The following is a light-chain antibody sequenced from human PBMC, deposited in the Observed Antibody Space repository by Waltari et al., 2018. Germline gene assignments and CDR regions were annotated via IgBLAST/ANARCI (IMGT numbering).Light chain of an antibody. CDR1: SSDIGGYNY. CDR2: DVS. V-gene: IGLV2-14*03. CDR3: SSYVSSSTLEL. J-gene: IGLJ2*01. Sequence: QPASVSGSPGQSITISCTGTSSDIGGYNYVSWYQQLPGRAPKLIIYDVSNRPSGVSNRFSGSKSGNTASLTISGLQGEDEADYYCSSYVSSSTLELFGGGTSLAVL.